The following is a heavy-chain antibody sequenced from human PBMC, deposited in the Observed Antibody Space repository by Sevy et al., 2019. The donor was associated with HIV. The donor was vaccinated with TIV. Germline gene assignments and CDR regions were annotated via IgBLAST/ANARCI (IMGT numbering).Heavy chain of an antibody. V-gene: IGHV1-69*13. CDR1: GGTFNSYG. CDR3: ARDFAPATILDAFDI. D-gene: IGHD2-2*02. CDR2: SIPIFRTP. J-gene: IGHJ3*02. Sequence: ASVKVSCKASGGTFNSYGINWVRQAPGQGLEWMGRSIPIFRTPNYTQNFQGRVTIHADESTGTAFMELRSLRYVDAAVYYCARDFAPATILDAFDIWGQGTPVTVSS.